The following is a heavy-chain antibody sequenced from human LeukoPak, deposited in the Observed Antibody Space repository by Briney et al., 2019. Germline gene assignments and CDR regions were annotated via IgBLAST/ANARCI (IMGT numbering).Heavy chain of an antibody. V-gene: IGHV1-46*01. CDR3: ARDQYYYGSGRRGFDP. D-gene: IGHD3-10*01. CDR1: GYTLTSYY. CDR2: INPSGGST. J-gene: IGHJ5*02. Sequence: ASVKVSCKASGYTLTSYYMHWVRQAPGQGLEWMGIINPSGGSTSYAQKFQGRVTMTRDMSTSTVYMELSSLRSEDTAVYYCARDQYYYGSGRRGFDPWGQGTLVTVSS.